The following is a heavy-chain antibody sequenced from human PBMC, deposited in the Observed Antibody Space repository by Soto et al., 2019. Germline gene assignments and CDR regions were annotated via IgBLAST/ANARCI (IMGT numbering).Heavy chain of an antibody. D-gene: IGHD3-3*01. V-gene: IGHV3-48*04. J-gene: IGHJ4*02. CDR1: GFTFSSYS. CDR3: ARDAVTTIFLFDY. Sequence: PGGSLRVSCAASGFTFSSYSMNWGRQAPGKGLEWVSYISSSSSTIYYADSVKGRFTISRDNAKNSLYLQMNSLRAEDTAVYYCARDAVTTIFLFDYWGQGTLVTVSS. CDR2: ISSSSSTI.